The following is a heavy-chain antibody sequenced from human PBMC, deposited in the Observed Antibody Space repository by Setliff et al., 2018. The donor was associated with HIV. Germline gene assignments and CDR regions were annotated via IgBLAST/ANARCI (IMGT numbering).Heavy chain of an antibody. D-gene: IGHD1-26*01. CDR3: ARIKKVGATTKGIDY. J-gene: IGHJ4*02. CDR1: GFIFNNYA. V-gene: IGHV3-23*01. CDR2: ISDGVERT. Sequence: PGGSLRLSCVASGFIFNNYAMSWVRQVPGKGLEGVSTISDGVERTYYADSVKGRFTISRDNSKNTLFLQMNSLRVEDTAIYFCARIKKVGATTKGIDYWGQGTLVTVSS.